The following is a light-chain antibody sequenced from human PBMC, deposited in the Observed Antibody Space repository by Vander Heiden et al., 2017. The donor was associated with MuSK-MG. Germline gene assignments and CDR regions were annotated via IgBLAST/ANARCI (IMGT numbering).Light chain of an antibody. CDR1: QSVSSN. V-gene: IGKV3-15*01. J-gene: IGKJ1*01. Sequence: EIVMTQSQATLSVSPGERATLSCRASQSVSSNLAWYQQKPGQAPRLLIYGASTRDTGIPARCSGSGSGTELTLTISSLQSEDFAVYYCQQYNNWPPTFGQGTKVEIK. CDR3: QQYNNWPPT. CDR2: GAS.